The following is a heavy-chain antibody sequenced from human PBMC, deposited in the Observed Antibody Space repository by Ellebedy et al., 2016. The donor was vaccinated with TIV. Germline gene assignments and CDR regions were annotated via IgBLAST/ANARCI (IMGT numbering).Heavy chain of an antibody. CDR1: GFTFSSHW. CDR2: INRDGSIT. Sequence: GESLKISCAASGFTFSSHWMHWVRQAPGKGLVWVSRINRDGSITNYADSVKGRFTISRDNAKNTMYLQMNSLRAEDTAVYYCARGGGIAVIGEFDYWGQGTLVTASS. D-gene: IGHD6-19*01. CDR3: ARGGGIAVIGEFDY. V-gene: IGHV3-74*01. J-gene: IGHJ4*02.